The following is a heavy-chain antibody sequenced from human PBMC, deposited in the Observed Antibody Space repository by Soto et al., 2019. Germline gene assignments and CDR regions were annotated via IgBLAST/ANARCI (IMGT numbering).Heavy chain of an antibody. Sequence: SETLSLTCTVSGGSISSGGYYWSWIRQHPGKGLEWIGYIYYSGSTYYNPSLKSRVTISVDTSKNQFSLKLSSVTAADTAVYYCARGRTTGNWFDPWGQGPLVTVSS. V-gene: IGHV4-31*03. J-gene: IGHJ5*02. CDR3: ARGRTTGNWFDP. D-gene: IGHD4-17*01. CDR2: IYYSGST. CDR1: GGSISSGGYY.